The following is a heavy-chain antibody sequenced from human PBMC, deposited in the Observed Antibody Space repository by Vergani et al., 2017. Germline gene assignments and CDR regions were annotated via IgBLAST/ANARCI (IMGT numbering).Heavy chain of an antibody. V-gene: IGHV3-11*04. CDR3: AKNPGISTTRHSYAMDV. J-gene: IGHJ6*02. D-gene: IGHD1-1*01. CDR1: GFKFSDHY. CDR2: ISPGASTV. Sequence: LEESGGGSVKPGGSLRLSCAASGFKFSDHYMSWIRQAPGKGLEWVSHISPGASTVSYTDSVTGRFTVSRDNDNSSLTLDMTTLRVADTAVYYCAKNPGISTTRHSYAMDVWGQGTTVTVSS.